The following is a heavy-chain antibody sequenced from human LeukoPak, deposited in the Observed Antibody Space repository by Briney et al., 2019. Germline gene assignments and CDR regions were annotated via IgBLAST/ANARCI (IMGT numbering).Heavy chain of an antibody. Sequence: TSETLSLTCTVSGGSISSSSYYWGWIRQPPGKGLEWIGSIYYSGSTYHNPSLKSRVTISVDTSKNQFSLKLSSVTAADTAVYYCARQYSSGWHGAYYWGQGTLVTVSS. CDR3: ARQYSSGWHGAYY. D-gene: IGHD6-19*01. CDR2: IYYSGST. V-gene: IGHV4-39*01. J-gene: IGHJ4*02. CDR1: GGSISSSSYY.